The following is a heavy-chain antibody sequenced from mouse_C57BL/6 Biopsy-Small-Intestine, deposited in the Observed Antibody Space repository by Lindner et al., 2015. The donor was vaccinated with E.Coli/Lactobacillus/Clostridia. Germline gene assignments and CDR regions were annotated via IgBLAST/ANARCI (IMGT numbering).Heavy chain of an antibody. Sequence: VQLQESGPELEKPGASVKISCKASGYAFSSSWMNWVRQRPGKGLEWIGRIYPEDGDTNYNGKFKGKATLTADRSSSTAYMQLSSLTSEDSAVYFCARGYDGYYRYFDVWGTGTTVTVSS. V-gene: IGHV1-82*01. CDR1: GYAFSSSW. CDR3: ARGYDGYYRYFDV. J-gene: IGHJ1*03. D-gene: IGHD2-3*01. CDR2: IYPEDGDT.